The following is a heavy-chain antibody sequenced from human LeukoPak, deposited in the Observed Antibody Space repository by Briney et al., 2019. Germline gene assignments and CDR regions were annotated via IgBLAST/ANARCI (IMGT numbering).Heavy chain of an antibody. J-gene: IGHJ6*03. D-gene: IGHD1-7*01. CDR2: SIPIFGTA. CDR1: GGTFSSYA. CDR3: ARAVTGTTRGVDYYYYMDV. V-gene: IGHV1-69*05. Sequence: ASVTVSCKASGGTFSSYAISWVRQAPGQGLEWMGGSIPIFGTANYAQKFQGRVAITTDESTSTAYMELSSLRSEDTAVYYCARAVTGTTRGVDYYYYMDVWGKGTTVTVSS.